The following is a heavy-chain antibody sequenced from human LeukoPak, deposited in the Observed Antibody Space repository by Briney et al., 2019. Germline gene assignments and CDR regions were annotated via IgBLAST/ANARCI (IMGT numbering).Heavy chain of an antibody. J-gene: IGHJ3*01. Sequence: ETLSLTCAVYGGSFSGYYWSWVRQAPGKGLEWVSSISSSSTSIYYADSVKGRFTISRDNAKNSLYLQMNSLRAEDTAVYYCTRDRRYDNSGYYLAAFDLWGQGTMVTVSS. D-gene: IGHD3-22*01. V-gene: IGHV3-21*01. CDR1: GGSFSGYY. CDR2: ISSSSTSI. CDR3: TRDRRYDNSGYYLAAFDL.